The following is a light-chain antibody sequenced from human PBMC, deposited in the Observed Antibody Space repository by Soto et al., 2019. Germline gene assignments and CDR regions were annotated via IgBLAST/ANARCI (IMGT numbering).Light chain of an antibody. Sequence: EIVLTQSPATLSLSPGERATLSCGASQIVSSSYLAWYQQKPGLAPRLLIYDASSRATGIPHRFSGSGSGTDFTLTISRLEPEDFAVYYCQQYGTSPFTFGPGTKVDIK. CDR2: DAS. CDR3: QQYGTSPFT. J-gene: IGKJ3*01. CDR1: QIVSSSY. V-gene: IGKV3D-20*01.